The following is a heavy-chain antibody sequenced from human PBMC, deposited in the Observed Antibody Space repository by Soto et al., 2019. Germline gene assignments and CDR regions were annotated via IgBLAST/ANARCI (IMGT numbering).Heavy chain of an antibody. J-gene: IGHJ3*02. CDR3: ARDQMARWESSGWGNAFDI. CDR2: IWYDGSNK. CDR1: GFTFSSYG. D-gene: IGHD6-19*01. V-gene: IGHV3-33*01. Sequence: QVQLVESGGGVVQPGRSLRLSCAASGFTFSSYGMHWVRQAPGKGLEWVAVIWYDGSNKYYADSVKGRFTISRDNSKNMLYLQMTSLRAEDTAVYYCARDQMARWESSGWGNAFDIWGQGTMVTVSS.